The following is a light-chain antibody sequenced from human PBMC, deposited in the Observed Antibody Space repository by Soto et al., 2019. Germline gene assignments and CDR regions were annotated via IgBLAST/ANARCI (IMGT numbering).Light chain of an antibody. J-gene: IGKJ1*01. V-gene: IGKV3-15*01. Sequence: IVMTQSPATLSVSPGERATLSCRASQSVNSNLAWYQQKPGQAPRLLIYAASTRATGIPARFSGSGSGADFTLTIRRLEPDDFAVYYCQKYGSFWTFGQGTKVDIK. CDR3: QKYGSFWT. CDR1: QSVNSN. CDR2: AAS.